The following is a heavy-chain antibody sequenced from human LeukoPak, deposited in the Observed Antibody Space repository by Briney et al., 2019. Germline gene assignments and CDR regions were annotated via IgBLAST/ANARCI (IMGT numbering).Heavy chain of an antibody. V-gene: IGHV1-3*01. CDR3: ARDKHEGYNYFDY. CDR2: INAGNGNT. Sequence: ASVKVSCKASGYTFTSYAMHWVRQAPRQRLEWMGWINAGNGNTKYSQKFQGRVTITRDTSASTAYMELSSLRSEDTAVYYCARDKHEGYNYFDYWGQGTLVTVSS. D-gene: IGHD5-18*01. CDR1: GYTFTSYA. J-gene: IGHJ4*02.